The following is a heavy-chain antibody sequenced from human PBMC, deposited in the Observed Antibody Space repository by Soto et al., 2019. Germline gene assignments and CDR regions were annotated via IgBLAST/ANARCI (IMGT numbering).Heavy chain of an antibody. V-gene: IGHV4-30-4*01. D-gene: IGHD3-3*01. CDR2: IYYSGST. J-gene: IGHJ6*02. Sequence: SETLSLTCTVSGGSISSGDYYWSWIRQPPGKGLEWIGYIYYSGSTYYNPSLKSRVTISVDTSKNQFSLKLSSVTATDTAVYYCARDNILGILYGGMDVWGQGTTVTVSS. CDR1: GGSISSGDYY. CDR3: ARDNILGILYGGMDV.